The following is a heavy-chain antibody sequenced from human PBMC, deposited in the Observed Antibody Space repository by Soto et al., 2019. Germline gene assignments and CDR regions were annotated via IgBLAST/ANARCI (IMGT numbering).Heavy chain of an antibody. CDR3: ARDHSNGWYNWFDP. J-gene: IGHJ5*02. V-gene: IGHV4-59*12. CDR2: IYYSGST. Sequence: SSETLSLTCTVSGGSISSYYCNWIRQTPGKGLEWIGYIYYSGSTYHNLSLKSRVTMSVDTSKNQFSLKLSSMTAADTAVYYCARDHSNGWYNWFDPWGQGTLVTVSS. D-gene: IGHD6-19*01. CDR1: GGSISSYY.